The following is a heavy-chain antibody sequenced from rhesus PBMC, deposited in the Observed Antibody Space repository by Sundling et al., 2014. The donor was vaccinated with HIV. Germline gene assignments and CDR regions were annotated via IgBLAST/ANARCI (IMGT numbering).Heavy chain of an antibody. J-gene: IGHJ6*01. Sequence: QVQLQESGPAVVKPSETLSLTCAVSGGSINSSNWWSWIRQSPGKGLEWVGSVYGSGGSTEYNPSLKSRVTISTDTSKNQFSLTLSSVTAADTAVYYCMKTNALNWNYFGSDGLDSWGQGVVVTVSP. CDR3: MKTNALNWNYFGSDGLDS. D-gene: IGHD1-26*01. V-gene: IGHV4-93*01. CDR1: GGSINSSNW. CDR2: VYGSGGST.